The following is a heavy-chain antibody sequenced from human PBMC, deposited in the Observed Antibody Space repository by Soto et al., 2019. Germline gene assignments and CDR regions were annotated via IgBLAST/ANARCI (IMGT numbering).Heavy chain of an antibody. D-gene: IGHD3-22*01. CDR1: GFTFSSYA. Sequence: EVQLLESGGGLVQPGGSLPLSCAASGFTFSSYARSWVRQAPGKGLEWVSAISGSGGSTYYADSVKGRFTISRDNSKNTLYLQMNSLRSDDSAEDYCAKSYDSSGYYYNNLFDPWGQGSPVTVSS. J-gene: IGHJ5*02. CDR3: AKSYDSSGYYYNNLFDP. CDR2: ISGSGGST. V-gene: IGHV3-23*01.